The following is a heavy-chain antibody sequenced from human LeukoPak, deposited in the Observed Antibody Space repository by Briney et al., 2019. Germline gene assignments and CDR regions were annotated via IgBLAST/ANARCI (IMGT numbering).Heavy chain of an antibody. V-gene: IGHV4-59*08. D-gene: IGHD2-2*01. Sequence: SETLSLTCTFSGASISNYFWSWIRQPPGKGLEWIGYIYYSGSTNYNPSLKSRVTISVDTSKNQFSLKLSSVTAADTAVYYCARHSPAAPRGRFDPWGQGTLVTVSS. CDR3: ARHSPAAPRGRFDP. CDR2: IYYSGST. J-gene: IGHJ5*02. CDR1: GASISNYF.